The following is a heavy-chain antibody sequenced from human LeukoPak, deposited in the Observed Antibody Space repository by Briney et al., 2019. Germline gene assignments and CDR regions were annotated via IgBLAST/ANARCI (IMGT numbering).Heavy chain of an antibody. CDR1: GYTFTSYG. CDR2: ISAYNGNT. J-gene: IGHJ6*02. CDR3: ARDVDTAIYYYYGMDV. D-gene: IGHD5-18*01. V-gene: IGHV1-18*01. Sequence: ASVKVSCKASGYTFTSYGISWVRQAPGQGLEWMGWISAYNGNTNYAQKLQSRVTMTTDTSTSTAYMELRSLRSDDTAVYYCARDVDTAIYYYYGMDVWGQGTTVTVSS.